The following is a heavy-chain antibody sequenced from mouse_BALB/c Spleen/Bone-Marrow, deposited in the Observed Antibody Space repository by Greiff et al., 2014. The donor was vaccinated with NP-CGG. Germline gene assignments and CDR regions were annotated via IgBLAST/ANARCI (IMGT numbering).Heavy chain of an antibody. CDR2: IFPGTGTT. CDR1: GYTFTSYW. V-gene: IGHV1S132*01. D-gene: IGHD1-1*01. Sequence: VQLQQSGAELVKPGASVKLSCKTSGYTFTSYWIQWVKQRPGQGLGWIGEIFPGTGTTYYNEKFKGKATLTIDTSSSTAYMQLXSLTSEDSAVYFCAREGSRLRGYFDVWGAGTTVTVSS. J-gene: IGHJ1*01. CDR3: AREGSRLRGYFDV.